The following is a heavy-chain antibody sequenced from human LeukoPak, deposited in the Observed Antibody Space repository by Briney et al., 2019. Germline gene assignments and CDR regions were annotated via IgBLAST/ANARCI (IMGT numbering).Heavy chain of an antibody. J-gene: IGHJ4*02. D-gene: IGHD6-19*01. V-gene: IGHV3-13*01. CDR3: ARGGIQVSGIDEFDY. Sequence: QSGGSLRLSCAASGFTFIDYDMHWVRQVIGKGLEWVSAIGIRGDTHYPGSVKGRFTISRENAESSLYLQMNSLRAEDTAVYYCARGGIQVSGIDEFDYWGQGTLVTVSS. CDR1: GFTFIDYD. CDR2: IGIRGDT.